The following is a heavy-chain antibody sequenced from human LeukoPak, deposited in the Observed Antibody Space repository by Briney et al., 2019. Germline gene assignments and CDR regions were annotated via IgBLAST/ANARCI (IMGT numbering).Heavy chain of an antibody. D-gene: IGHD3-22*01. Sequence: ASVKVSCKASGYTFTGYYMYWVRQAPGQGLEWMGWINPNSGGTNYAQKFQGRVTMTRDTSISTAYMELSRLRSDDTAVYYCARGVARYYYDSSGYYLYWGQGTLVTVSS. CDR2: INPNSGGT. CDR1: GYTFTGYY. V-gene: IGHV1-2*02. CDR3: ARGVARYYYDSSGYYLY. J-gene: IGHJ4*02.